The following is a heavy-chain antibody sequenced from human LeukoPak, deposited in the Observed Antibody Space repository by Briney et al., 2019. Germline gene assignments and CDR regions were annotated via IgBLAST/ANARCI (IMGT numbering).Heavy chain of an antibody. V-gene: IGHV4-31*03. CDR2: IYYSGST. CDR3: ARIYGDAGDFPFVDY. Sequence: SETLSLTCTVSGGSISSGGYYWSWIRQHPGTGLEWIGYIYYSGSTYYNPSLKSRVTISVDTSKNQFSLKLSSVTAADTAVYYCARIYGDAGDFPFVDYWGQGTLVTVSS. D-gene: IGHD4-17*01. CDR1: GGSISSGGYY. J-gene: IGHJ4*02.